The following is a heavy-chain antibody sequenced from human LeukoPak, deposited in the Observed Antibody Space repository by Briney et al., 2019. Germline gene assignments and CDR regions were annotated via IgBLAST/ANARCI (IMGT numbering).Heavy chain of an antibody. CDR2: IGARGDVT. D-gene: IGHD1-26*01. Sequence: GGSLRLSCTVSGFAFSGYAMSWVRQAPGKGPEWVSSIGARGDVTYSADSVKGRFTISRDNSKRTLFLQMNSLRAEDTAVYYCAKVHYTASFPGSFPGRNYFDSWGQGSLVTVSS. J-gene: IGHJ4*02. CDR3: AKVHYTASFPGSFPGRNYFDS. CDR1: GFAFSGYA. V-gene: IGHV3-23*01.